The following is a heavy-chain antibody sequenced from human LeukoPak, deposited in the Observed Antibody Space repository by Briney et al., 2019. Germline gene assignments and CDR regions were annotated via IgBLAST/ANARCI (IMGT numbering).Heavy chain of an antibody. CDR1: GYTFTSYG. D-gene: IGHD1-7*01. V-gene: IGHV1-18*01. CDR2: ISAYNGNT. CDR3: ARDCGYNWNYPDDY. Sequence: ASVKVSCKASGYTFTSYGISWVRQAPGQGLEWMGWISAYNGNTNYAQKLQGRVTMTRDTSTSTVYMELSSLRSEDTAVYYCARDCGYNWNYPDDYWGQGTLVTVSS. J-gene: IGHJ4*02.